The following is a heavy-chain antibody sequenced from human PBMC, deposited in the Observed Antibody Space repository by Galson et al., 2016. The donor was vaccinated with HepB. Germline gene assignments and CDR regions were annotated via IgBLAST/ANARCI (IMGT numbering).Heavy chain of an antibody. D-gene: IGHD6-6*01. V-gene: IGHV3-74*01. CDR2: ISTDGGSA. CDR3: ARDPGEVATRPSYFDS. CDR1: GFSLSRYW. J-gene: IGHJ4*02. Sequence: SLRLSCAASGFSLSRYWMHWVRQAPGKGLVWVSRISTDGGSATYADSVKGRFTISRDNAKNSLYLQMNNLTAEDTAVYYCARDPGEVATRPSYFDSWGQGALVTVSS.